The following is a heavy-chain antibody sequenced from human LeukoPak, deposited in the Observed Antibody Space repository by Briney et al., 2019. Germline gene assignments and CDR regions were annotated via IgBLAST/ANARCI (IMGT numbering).Heavy chain of an antibody. CDR3: ARHYSGWVFDY. V-gene: IGHV4-59*08. CDR2: IYYSGST. D-gene: IGHD6-19*01. J-gene: IGHJ4*02. Sequence: PSETLSLTCTVSGGSIRNYYWSWIRQPPGKGLEWIGYIYYSGSTNYNPSLKSRVTISVDTSKNQFSLKLSSVTAADTAVYYCARHYSGWVFDYWGQGTLVTVSS. CDR1: GGSIRNYY.